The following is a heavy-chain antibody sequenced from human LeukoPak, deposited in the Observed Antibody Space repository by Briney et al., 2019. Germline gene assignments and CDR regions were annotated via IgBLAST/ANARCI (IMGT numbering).Heavy chain of an antibody. CDR3: ARDAGGTYSLAFDL. Sequence: GGSLRLSCAASGFSVISNYMNWVRQAPGKGLEWVSVIYSAGSANYIDSVKGRFTISRDNSKNTLYLQMNSLRAEDAAVYYCARDAGGTYSLAFDLWGQGTMVTVSS. CDR2: IYSAGSA. V-gene: IGHV3-53*01. J-gene: IGHJ3*01. D-gene: IGHD1-26*01. CDR1: GFSVISNY.